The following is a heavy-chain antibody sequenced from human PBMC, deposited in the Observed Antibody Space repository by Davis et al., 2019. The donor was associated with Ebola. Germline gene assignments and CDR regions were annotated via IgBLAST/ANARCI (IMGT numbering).Heavy chain of an antibody. Sequence: GESLKISCKGSGDTFSRYWIAWGRQMPGKGLEWMGIIFPGDSDTRYSPSFRGQVTISADKSINTAYLQWSSLGASDSAMYYCARQLFPIKSGMDVWGQGTTVTVSS. CDR1: GDTFSRYW. CDR3: ARQLFPIKSGMDV. D-gene: IGHD2/OR15-2a*01. V-gene: IGHV5-51*01. J-gene: IGHJ6*02. CDR2: IFPGDSDT.